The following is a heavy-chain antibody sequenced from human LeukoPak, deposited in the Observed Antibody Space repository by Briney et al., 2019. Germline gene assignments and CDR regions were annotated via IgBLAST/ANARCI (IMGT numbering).Heavy chain of an antibody. CDR1: GGSVSSGNYY. V-gene: IGHV4-61*01. J-gene: IGHJ4*02. CDR3: ARTYYFGSVHFDY. D-gene: IGHD3-10*01. Sequence: PPETLSLTCTVSGGSVSSGNYYWSWIRQPPGKGLEWIGYIYYTGTTNYNPSLKSRATISVDTSKNQFSLRLTSLTAADTAIYYCARTYYFGSVHFDYWGQGAQVTVSS. CDR2: IYYTGTT.